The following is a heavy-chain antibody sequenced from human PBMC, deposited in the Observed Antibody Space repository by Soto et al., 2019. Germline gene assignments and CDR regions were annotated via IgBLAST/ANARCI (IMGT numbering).Heavy chain of an antibody. Sequence: EVQLLESGGGLVQPGGSLRLSCTASGFPFTTSGMLWVRQPPGEGLEWVSAIGPNPANTNYRDSVKGRFTISRDNSKNTVFLQMSALTAEDTALYYCATARHCSSDACPVAEWGQGTLITVSS. CDR1: GFPFTTSG. V-gene: IGHV3-23*01. D-gene: IGHD2-2*01. J-gene: IGHJ4*02. CDR3: ATARHCSSDACPVAE. CDR2: IGPNPANT.